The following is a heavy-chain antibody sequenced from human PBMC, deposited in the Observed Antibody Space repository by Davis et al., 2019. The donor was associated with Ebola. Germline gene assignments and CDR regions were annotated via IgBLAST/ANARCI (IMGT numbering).Heavy chain of an antibody. Sequence: SETLSLTCSVSGFSISGGYYWGWIRQAPGKGMEWIGSISHSGSTYYNPSLKSRVTISVDTSRNQFSLKLNSVTAADTAVYYCARRGYSGYHDYWGQGTLVTVSS. J-gene: IGHJ4*02. D-gene: IGHD5-12*01. CDR1: GFSISGGYY. CDR3: ARRGYSGYHDY. V-gene: IGHV4-38-2*02. CDR2: ISHSGST.